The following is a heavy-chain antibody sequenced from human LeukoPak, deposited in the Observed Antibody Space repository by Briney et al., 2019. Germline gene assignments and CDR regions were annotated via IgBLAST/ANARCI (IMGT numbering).Heavy chain of an antibody. Sequence: GGSLRLSCTASGLTFSSFWKHWVRRIPEKGLVWVSRINSDGSSTTYADSVKGRFTISRDNAKNTLYLQMNSLRAEDTAVYYCASRYCSGGSCPYSLDYWGQGTLVTVSS. CDR1: GLTFSSFW. CDR2: INSDGSST. D-gene: IGHD2-15*01. J-gene: IGHJ4*02. V-gene: IGHV3-74*03. CDR3: ASRYCSGGSCPYSLDY.